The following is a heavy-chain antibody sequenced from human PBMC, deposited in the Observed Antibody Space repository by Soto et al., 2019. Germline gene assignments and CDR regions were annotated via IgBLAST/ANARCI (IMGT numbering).Heavy chain of an antibody. CDR1: GCSISSYY. Sequence: PSETLSLTCTVSGCSISSYYWSWVRQPPGKGLEWIGYIYYIGSTNYNPSLKSRVTISVDTSKSQFSLKLSSVTAADTAVYYCARKIAAAGPGEYYFDYWGQGTLVTVSS. V-gene: IGHV4-59*01. CDR2: IYYIGST. CDR3: ARKIAAAGPGEYYFDY. D-gene: IGHD6-13*01. J-gene: IGHJ4*02.